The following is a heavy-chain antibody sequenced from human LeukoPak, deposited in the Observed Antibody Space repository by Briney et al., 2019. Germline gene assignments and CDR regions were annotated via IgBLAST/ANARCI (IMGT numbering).Heavy chain of an antibody. CDR3: ARHLRPITMVRGPYDY. CDR1: GFSFSSYA. CDR2: ITGNGIST. J-gene: IGHJ4*02. D-gene: IGHD3-10*01. V-gene: IGHV3-23*01. Sequence: GGSLRLSCAASGFSFSSYAMTWVRQAPGKGLEWISGITGNGISTYYADSVKGRFTISRDNSKNTLYLQMNSLRAEDTAVYYCARHLRPITMVRGPYDYWGQGTLVTVSS.